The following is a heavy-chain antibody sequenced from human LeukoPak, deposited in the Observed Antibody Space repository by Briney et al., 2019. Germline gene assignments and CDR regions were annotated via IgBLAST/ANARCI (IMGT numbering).Heavy chain of an antibody. D-gene: IGHD4-17*01. Sequence: ASVKVSCKASGFAFTGYLMHWVRKAPGQGLEWMGLINPTSGGTHYVQRFQGRVTMTTDTSISSVYMELNSLTSDDTAVYYCARELSPSGDLDYWGQGTLVTVSS. CDR2: INPTSGGT. J-gene: IGHJ4*02. CDR3: ARELSPSGDLDY. CDR1: GFAFTGYL. V-gene: IGHV1-2*02.